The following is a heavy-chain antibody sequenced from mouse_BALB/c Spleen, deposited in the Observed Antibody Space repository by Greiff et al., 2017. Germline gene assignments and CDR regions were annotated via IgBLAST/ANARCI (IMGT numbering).Heavy chain of an antibody. J-gene: IGHJ2*01. CDR2: IYPGSGST. V-gene: IGHV1S22*01. Sequence: LQQPGSELVRPGASVKLSCKASGYTFTSYWMHWVKQRHGQGLEWIGNIYPGSGSTNYDEKFKSKGTLTVDTSSSTAYMHLSSLTSEDSAVYYCTRFDYWGQGTTLTVSS. CDR1: GYTFTSYW. CDR3: TRFDY.